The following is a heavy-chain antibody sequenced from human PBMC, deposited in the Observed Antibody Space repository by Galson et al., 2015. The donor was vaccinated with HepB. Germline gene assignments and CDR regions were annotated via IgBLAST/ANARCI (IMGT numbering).Heavy chain of an antibody. V-gene: IGHV5-51*01. CDR3: ARPGGVQWHYFEY. D-gene: IGHD3-16*01. CDR1: GYTFTNYW. CDR2: IYPGDSDT. Sequence: QSGAEVKKPGESLRISCQGSGYTFTNYWIGWVRQMPGKGLEWMGIIYPGDSDTRYSPSFQGQVTISADRSINTAYLQWNSLKASDTAMYYCARPGGVQWHYFEYWGQGTLVTVSS. J-gene: IGHJ4*02.